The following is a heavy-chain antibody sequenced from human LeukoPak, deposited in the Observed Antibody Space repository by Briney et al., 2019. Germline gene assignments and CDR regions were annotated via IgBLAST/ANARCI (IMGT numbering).Heavy chain of an antibody. J-gene: IGHJ4*02. Sequence: PGGSLRVSCAASGFALSSYSINWVRQTPGKGLEWLSHISSSGNNIYYADSVRGRFTISRDNAKNSLYLQMINLRAEDTAVYYCSTAKFDNWGQGTLVTVSS. CDR3: STAKFDN. CDR2: ISSSGNNI. CDR1: GFALSSYS. V-gene: IGHV3-48*04.